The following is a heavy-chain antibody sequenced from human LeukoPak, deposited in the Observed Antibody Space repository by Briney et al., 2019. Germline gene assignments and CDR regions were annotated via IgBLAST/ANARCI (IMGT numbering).Heavy chain of an antibody. CDR3: AGSLVGATISPAFDI. V-gene: IGHV1-8*03. D-gene: IGHD1-26*01. J-gene: IGHJ3*02. CDR1: GYTFTSYD. CDR2: MNPNSGNT. Sequence: ASVKVSCKASGYTFTSYDINWVRQATGQGLEWMGWMNPNSGNTGYAQKFQGRVTITRNTSISTAYMELSSLRSEDTAVYCCAGSLVGATISPAFDIWGQGTMVTVSS.